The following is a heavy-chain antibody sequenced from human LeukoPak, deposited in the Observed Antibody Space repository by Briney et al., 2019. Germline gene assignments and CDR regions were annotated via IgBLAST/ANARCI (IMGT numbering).Heavy chain of an antibody. V-gene: IGHV4-34*01. Sequence: SETLSLTCAVYGGSFSGYYWSWIRQPPGKGLEWIGEINHSGSTNYNPSLKSRVTISVDTSKNQFSLKLSSVTAADTAVYYCAREAGGSAYYYDSSGYDRPNWFDPWGQGTLVTVSS. D-gene: IGHD3-22*01. CDR1: GGSFSGYY. CDR3: AREAGGSAYYYDSSGYDRPNWFDP. CDR2: INHSGST. J-gene: IGHJ5*02.